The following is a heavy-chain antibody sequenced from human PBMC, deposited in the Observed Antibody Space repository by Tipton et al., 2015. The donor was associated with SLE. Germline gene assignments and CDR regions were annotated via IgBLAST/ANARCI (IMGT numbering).Heavy chain of an antibody. V-gene: IGHV3-21*04. J-gene: IGHJ4*02. CDR1: GFTFSSYS. Sequence: GSLRLSCAASGFTFSSYSMNWVRQAPGKGLEWVSSISSSSSYYNPSLKSRVTISVDTSKNQFSLNLSSVTAADTAAYYCAFGYSSSWPLDYWGQGTLVTVSS. CDR3: AFGYSSSWPLDY. CDR2: ISSSSSY. D-gene: IGHD6-13*01.